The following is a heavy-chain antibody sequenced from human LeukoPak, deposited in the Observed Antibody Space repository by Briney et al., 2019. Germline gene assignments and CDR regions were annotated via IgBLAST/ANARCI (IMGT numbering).Heavy chain of an antibody. J-gene: IGHJ4*02. Sequence: ETLSLTCTVSGDSISSSNCYWGWIRQPPGKGLEWIGSIYYSGSTYYNPSLKSRVTISVDTSKNQFSLKLSSVTAADTAVYYCASLAVAGNLDYWGQGTLVTVSS. V-gene: IGHV4-39*07. CDR2: IYYSGST. CDR3: ASLAVAGNLDY. CDR1: GDSISSSNCY. D-gene: IGHD6-19*01.